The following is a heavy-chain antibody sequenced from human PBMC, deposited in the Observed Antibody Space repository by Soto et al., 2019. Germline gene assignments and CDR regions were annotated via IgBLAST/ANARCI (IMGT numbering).Heavy chain of an antibody. J-gene: IGHJ5*02. D-gene: IGHD2-2*01. Sequence: GASVKVSCKASGYTFTSYGISWVRQAPGQGLEWMGWISAYNGNTNYAQKLQGRVTMTTDTSTSTAYMELRSLRSDDTAVYYCARDPIRIVVVPAAILLDPWGKGTLVTVSS. CDR1: GYTFTSYG. V-gene: IGHV1-18*04. CDR2: ISAYNGNT. CDR3: ARDPIRIVVVPAAILLDP.